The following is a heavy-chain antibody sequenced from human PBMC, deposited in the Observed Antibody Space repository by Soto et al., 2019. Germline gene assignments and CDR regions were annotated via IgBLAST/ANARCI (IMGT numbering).Heavy chain of an antibody. D-gene: IGHD3-16*01. CDR1: GDSVSSNSAA. Sequence: SQTLSLTCDISGDSVSSNSAAWNWIRQSPSRGLEWLGRTYYRSRWYYDYAVSVKSRVMISPDTSKNQSALQLTSMTPEDTAVSYSASDLVSYIGNYYDTMDVRSRGTTVTVS. V-gene: IGHV6-1*01. J-gene: IGHJ6*02. CDR3: ASDLVSYIGNYYDTMDV. CDR2: TYYRSRWYY.